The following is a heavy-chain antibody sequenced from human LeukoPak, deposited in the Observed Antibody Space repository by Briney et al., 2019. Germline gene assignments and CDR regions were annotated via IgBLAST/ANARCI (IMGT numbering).Heavy chain of an antibody. V-gene: IGHV1-8*01. CDR1: GYTFTSYD. J-gene: IGHJ4*02. CDR2: MNPNSGNT. Sequence: ASVKVSCKASGYTFTSYDINWVRQATGQGLEWTGWMNPNSGNTGYAQKFQGRVTMTRNTSISTAYMELSSLRSEDTAVYYCARGEIQLWSRYYFGYWGQGTLVTVSS. D-gene: IGHD5-18*01. CDR3: ARGEIQLWSRYYFGY.